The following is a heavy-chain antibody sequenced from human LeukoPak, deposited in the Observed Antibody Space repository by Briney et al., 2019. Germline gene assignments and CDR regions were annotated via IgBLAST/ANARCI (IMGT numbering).Heavy chain of an antibody. CDR1: GFTFSNYW. Sequence: GGSLRLSCAASGFTFSNYWMHWVRQTPGKGLVWGSHIKSDGSRATYAASVKGRFTISRDNAENTLYLQMNSLRAEDTAVYYCARDSSYGSGSYNEIDYWGQGTLVTVSS. D-gene: IGHD3-10*01. CDR3: ARDSSYGSGSYNEIDY. V-gene: IGHV3-74*01. CDR2: IKSDGSRA. J-gene: IGHJ4*02.